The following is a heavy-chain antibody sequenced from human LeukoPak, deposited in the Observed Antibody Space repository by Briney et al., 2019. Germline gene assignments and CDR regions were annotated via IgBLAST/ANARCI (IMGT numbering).Heavy chain of an antibody. CDR3: ARRGGGVYGDYVSSFDY. J-gene: IGHJ4*02. CDR2: ISSSSSYI. CDR1: GFTFSSYS. V-gene: IGHV3-21*01. D-gene: IGHD4-17*01. Sequence: GGSLRLSCAASGFTFSSYSMNWVRQAPGKGLEWVSSISSSSSYIYYADSVKGRFTISRDNAKNSLYLQMNSLRAEDTAVYYCARRGGGVYGDYVSSFDYWGQGTLVTVSS.